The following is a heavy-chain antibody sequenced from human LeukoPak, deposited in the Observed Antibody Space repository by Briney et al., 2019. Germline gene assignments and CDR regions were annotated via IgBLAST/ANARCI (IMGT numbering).Heavy chain of an antibody. CDR2: IIPIFGTA. V-gene: IGHV1-69*05. CDR3: ARDRPRVAVDYYYYMDV. Sequence: GASVKVSCKASGGTFSSYAIRWVRQAPGQGLEWMGGIIPIFGTANYAQKFQGRVTITTDESTSTAYMELSSLRSEDTAVYYCARDRPRVAVDYYYYMDVWGKGTTVTVSS. J-gene: IGHJ6*03. CDR1: GGTFSSYA.